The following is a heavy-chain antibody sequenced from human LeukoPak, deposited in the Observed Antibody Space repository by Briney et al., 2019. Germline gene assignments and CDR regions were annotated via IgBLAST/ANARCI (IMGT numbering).Heavy chain of an antibody. V-gene: IGHV5-51*01. CDR1: GYSFTSYW. Sequence: GESLQISCEGSGYSFTSYWIGWVRQMPGKGLEWMGIIYPGDSDTRYSPSFQGQVTISADKSISTAYLQWSSLKASDTAMYYCARVIGTYGSGSYYTQYYFDYWGQGTLVTVSS. D-gene: IGHD3-10*01. J-gene: IGHJ4*02. CDR2: IYPGDSDT. CDR3: ARVIGTYGSGSYYTQYYFDY.